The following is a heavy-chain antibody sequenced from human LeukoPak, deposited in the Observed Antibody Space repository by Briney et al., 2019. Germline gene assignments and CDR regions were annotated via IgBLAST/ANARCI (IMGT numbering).Heavy chain of an antibody. CDR3: ARDIAVAGLLDY. J-gene: IGHJ4*02. D-gene: IGHD6-19*01. CDR1: GLTFSSYA. CDR2: ISYDGSNK. V-gene: IGHV3-30-3*01. Sequence: PGGSLRLSCAASGLTFSSYAMHWVRQAPGKGLEWVAVISYDGSNKYYADSVKGRFTISRDNSKNTLYLQMNSLRAEDTAVYYCARDIAVAGLLDYWGQGTLVTVSS.